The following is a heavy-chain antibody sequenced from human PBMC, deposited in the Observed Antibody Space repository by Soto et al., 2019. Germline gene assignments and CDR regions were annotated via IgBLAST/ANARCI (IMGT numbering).Heavy chain of an antibody. CDR1: GFTFSSYA. CDR3: ARDRTLLWFGEFLY. Sequence: QVQLVESGGGVVQPGRSLRLSCAASGFTFSSYAMHWVRQAPGKGLEWVAVISYDGSNKYYADSVKGRFTISRDNSKNTLYLQMNSLRAEDTAVYYCARDRTLLWFGEFLYWGQGTLVTVSS. J-gene: IGHJ4*02. V-gene: IGHV3-30-3*01. CDR2: ISYDGSNK. D-gene: IGHD3-10*01.